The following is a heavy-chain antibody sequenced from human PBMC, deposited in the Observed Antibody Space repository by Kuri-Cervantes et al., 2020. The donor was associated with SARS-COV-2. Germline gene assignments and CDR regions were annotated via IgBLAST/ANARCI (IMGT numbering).Heavy chain of an antibody. CDR2: IYYSGST. CDR1: GYSISSGYY. Sequence: SETLSLTCAVSGYSISSGYYWGWIRQPPGKGLEWIGSIYYSGSTYYNPSLKSRVTISVDTSKNQFSLKLSSVTAADTAVYYCARVDGYTLGFDYWGQGTLVTVSS. V-gene: IGHV4-38-2*01. J-gene: IGHJ4*02. CDR3: ARVDGYTLGFDY. D-gene: IGHD5-24*01.